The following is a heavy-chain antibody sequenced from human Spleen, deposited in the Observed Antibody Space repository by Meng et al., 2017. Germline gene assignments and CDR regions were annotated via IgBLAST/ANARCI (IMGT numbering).Heavy chain of an antibody. Sequence: GESLKISCAASGFTFGDYVMSWVRQAPGKGLEWVGFIRSKIYGETTEYAASVKGRFTISRDDSKAIAYLQMSSLKTEDTAVYYCTREPTRYTSDWEAFGDYWGQGTRVTVSS. V-gene: IGHV3-49*04. D-gene: IGHD6-19*01. CDR1: GFTFGDYV. J-gene: IGHJ4*02. CDR2: IRSKIYGETT. CDR3: TREPTRYTSDWEAFGDY.